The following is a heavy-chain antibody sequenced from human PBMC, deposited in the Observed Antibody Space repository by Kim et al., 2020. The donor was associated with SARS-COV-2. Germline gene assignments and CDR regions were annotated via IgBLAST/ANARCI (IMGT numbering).Heavy chain of an antibody. V-gene: IGHV3-74*01. J-gene: IGHJ4*02. CDR1: GFTFTSHW. D-gene: IGHD6-19*01. Sequence: GGSLRLSCVASGFTFTSHWIYWVRQGPGKGLVWVSRINTDGGVTTYADSVRGRFTISRDNAKNTLYLQMNSLTTEDTAVYYCIRGPSGWYDYFDYWGREPWSPSPQ. CDR3: IRGPSGWYDYFDY. CDR2: INTDGGVT.